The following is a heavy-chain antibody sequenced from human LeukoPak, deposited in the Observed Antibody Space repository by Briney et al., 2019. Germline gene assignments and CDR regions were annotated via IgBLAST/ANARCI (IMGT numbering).Heavy chain of an antibody. CDR3: VGYTSGWYVNY. CDR2: ILSSGGRT. D-gene: IGHD6-19*01. V-gene: IGHV3-23*01. Sequence: GGSLRLSCAASGFTFSTYAMSWVRQAPGKGLEWVSVILSSGGRTFYADSVKGRVTISRDNSKNTLYLQMNSLRAEDTAIYYRVGYTSGWYVNYWGQGTLVTVSS. CDR1: GFTFSTYA. J-gene: IGHJ4*02.